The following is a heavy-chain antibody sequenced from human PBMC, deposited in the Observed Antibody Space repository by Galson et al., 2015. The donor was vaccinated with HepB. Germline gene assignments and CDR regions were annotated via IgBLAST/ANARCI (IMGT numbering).Heavy chain of an antibody. D-gene: IGHD2-21*01. Sequence: PALVKPTPPLTLTCTFSGFSLSTSGVGVGWIRPPPGKALEWLALIYWDDDTRYSPSLQSRLTITKDTSKKQVVLMMTNMDPVDTATYYCAHKRCGSAGSSPFDSWGQGTLVTVSS. J-gene: IGHJ4*02. CDR2: IYWDDDT. CDR1: GFSLSTSGVG. CDR3: AHKRCGSAGSSPFDS. V-gene: IGHV2-5*02.